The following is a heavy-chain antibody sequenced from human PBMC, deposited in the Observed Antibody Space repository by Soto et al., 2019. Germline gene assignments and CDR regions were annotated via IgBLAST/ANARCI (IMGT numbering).Heavy chain of an antibody. CDR2: ISAYNGNT. J-gene: IGHJ6*02. CDR1: GYTFTSYG. Sequence: QVQLVQSGAEVKKPGASVKVSCKASGYTFTSYGISWVRQAPGQGLEWMGWISAYNGNTNYAQKLQGRVTMTTDTSKSTAYRELRSLRSDDTAVYYCAAGRGAITIFGVVRMDVWGQGTTVTVSS. D-gene: IGHD3-3*01. V-gene: IGHV1-18*04. CDR3: AAGRGAITIFGVVRMDV.